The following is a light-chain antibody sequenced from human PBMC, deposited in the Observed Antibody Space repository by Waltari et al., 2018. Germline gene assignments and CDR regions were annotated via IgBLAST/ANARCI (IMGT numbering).Light chain of an antibody. J-gene: IGKJ1*01. CDR2: WAS. V-gene: IGKV4-1*01. CDR3: HQYSTTPWT. Sequence: DIVMTQSPDSLAVSLGERATINCKSSQRVLYSLNNKNYLAWYQQKPGQPPKLLIYWASARESGVPDRFSGSGSGTDFTLTITSLQAEDVAVYYCHQYSTTPWTFGQGTKVEI. CDR1: QRVLYSLNNKNY.